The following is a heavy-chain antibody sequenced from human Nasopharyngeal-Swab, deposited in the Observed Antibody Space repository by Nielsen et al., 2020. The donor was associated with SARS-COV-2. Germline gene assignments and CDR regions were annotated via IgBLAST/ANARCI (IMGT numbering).Heavy chain of an antibody. Sequence: GESLKISCAASGFTFSSYWMSWVRQAPGKGLEWVANIKQDGSEKYYVDSVKGRFTISRDNAKNSLHLQMNSLRAEDTAVYYCARSITVDYWGQGTLVTVSS. J-gene: IGHJ4*02. D-gene: IGHD3-10*01. CDR1: GFTFSSYW. CDR3: ARSITVDY. CDR2: IKQDGSEK. V-gene: IGHV3-7*01.